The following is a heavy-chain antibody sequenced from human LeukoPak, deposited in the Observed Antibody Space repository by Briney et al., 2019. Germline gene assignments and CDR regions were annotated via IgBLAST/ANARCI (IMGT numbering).Heavy chain of an antibody. CDR2: INHIVIT. CDR3: ARGRAPEN. CDR1: SGSFITSY. Sequence: SETLSLTCAVYSGSFITSYWNGIRQPPGKGLEWIGEINHIVITDYNPSLKSRVTISVDTAKNQFSLMLSSVTAADTAVYYCARGRAPENWGQGTLVTVSS. J-gene: IGHJ4*02. V-gene: IGHV4-34*01.